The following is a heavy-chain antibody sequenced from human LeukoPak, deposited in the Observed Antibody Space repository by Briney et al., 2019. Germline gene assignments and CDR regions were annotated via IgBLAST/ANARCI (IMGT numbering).Heavy chain of an antibody. CDR2: IIPIFGTA. J-gene: IGHJ4*02. CDR3: ATALVPAAKAPFDY. D-gene: IGHD2-2*01. Sequence: SVKVSCKASGGTFSSYAISWVRQAPGQGLEWMGGIIPIFGTANYAQRFQGRVTITADESTSTAYMELSSLRSEDTAVYYCATALVPAAKAPFDYWGQGTLVTVSS. CDR1: GGTFSSYA. V-gene: IGHV1-69*13.